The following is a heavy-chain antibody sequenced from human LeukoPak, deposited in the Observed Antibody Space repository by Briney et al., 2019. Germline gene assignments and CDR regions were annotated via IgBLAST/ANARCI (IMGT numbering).Heavy chain of an antibody. V-gene: IGHV4-34*01. D-gene: IGHD3-10*01. CDR3: ARGRSGNYYGSGSYYNY. J-gene: IGHJ4*02. CDR2: INHSGST. CDR1: GRSFSGYY. Sequence: PSETLSLTCALYGRSFSGYYWSWVRQPPGKGLEWLGEINHSGSTNYNPSLKSRVPISADTSKNQFSLKLSSVTAADTAVYYCARGRSGNYYGSGSYYNYRGQGTLGTVS.